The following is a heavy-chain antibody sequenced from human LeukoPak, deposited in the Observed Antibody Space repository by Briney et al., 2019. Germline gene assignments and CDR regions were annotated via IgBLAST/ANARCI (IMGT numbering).Heavy chain of an antibody. CDR1: GFNFDNYA. J-gene: IGHJ4*02. Sequence: PGGSLRLSCAASGFNFDNYAMNWVRQAPLKGLEWVTTISGSGGGTDYADSVKGRFIVSRDNSKNTLYLQMNSLRADDTAVYYCAKGIAAAMDYWGQGTLVTVSA. D-gene: IGHD6-13*01. V-gene: IGHV3-23*01. CDR2: ISGSGGGT. CDR3: AKGIAAAMDY.